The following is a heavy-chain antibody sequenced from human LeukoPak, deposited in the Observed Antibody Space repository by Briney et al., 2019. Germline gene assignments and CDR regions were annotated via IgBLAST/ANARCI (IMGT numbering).Heavy chain of an antibody. V-gene: IGHV3-23*01. Sequence: GGSLRLSCAASGFTFSSYAMSWVRQAPGKGLEWVSAISGSGCSTYYADSVKGRFTISRDSSKNTLYLQMNSLRAEDTAVYYCAKDHLGYYGSGSYYYFDYWGQGTLVTVSS. CDR3: AKDHLGYYGSGSYYYFDY. D-gene: IGHD3-10*01. J-gene: IGHJ4*02. CDR2: ISGSGCST. CDR1: GFTFSSYA.